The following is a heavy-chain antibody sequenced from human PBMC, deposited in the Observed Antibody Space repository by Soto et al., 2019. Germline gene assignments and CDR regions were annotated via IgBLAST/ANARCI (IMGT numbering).Heavy chain of an antibody. D-gene: IGHD5-12*01. Sequence: QVQLQESGPGLVKPSETLSLTCTVSGGSISSYYWSWIRQPPGKGLEWIGYIYYSGSTNYNPSLKSRVTISVDTSKNQFSLKLSSVTAADTAVYYCARDRNGYSGYDYYYYYGMDVWGQGTTVTVSS. CDR1: GGSISSYY. CDR3: ARDRNGYSGYDYYYYYGMDV. J-gene: IGHJ6*02. V-gene: IGHV4-59*01. CDR2: IYYSGST.